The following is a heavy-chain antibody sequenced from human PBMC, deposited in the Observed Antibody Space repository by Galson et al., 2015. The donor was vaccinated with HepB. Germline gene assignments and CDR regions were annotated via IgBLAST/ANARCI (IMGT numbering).Heavy chain of an antibody. CDR2: IYSGGST. V-gene: IGHV3-66*02. J-gene: IGHJ4*02. CDR1: GFTVSSNY. CDR3: ARLKDCSGGSCPYYFDY. Sequence: SLRLSCAASGFTVSSNYMSRVRQAPGKGLEWVSVIYSGGSTYYADSVKGRFTISRDNSKNTLYLQMNSLRAEDTAVYYCARLKDCSGGSCPYYFDYWGQGTLVTVSS. D-gene: IGHD2-15*01.